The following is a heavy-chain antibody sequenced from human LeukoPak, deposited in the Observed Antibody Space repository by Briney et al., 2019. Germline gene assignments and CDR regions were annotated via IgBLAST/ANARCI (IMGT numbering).Heavy chain of an antibody. CDR1: GFTISNYW. Sequence: PGGSLRLSCATSGFTISNYWMSWVRQAPGKGLEWVANIKKDGSEKYYVESVKGRFTISRDNAKNSLYLQMNSLRAEDTAVYYCAKGETSAFHIWGQGTMVTVSS. D-gene: IGHD1-26*01. V-gene: IGHV3-7*01. J-gene: IGHJ3*02. CDR2: IKKDGSEK. CDR3: AKGETSAFHI.